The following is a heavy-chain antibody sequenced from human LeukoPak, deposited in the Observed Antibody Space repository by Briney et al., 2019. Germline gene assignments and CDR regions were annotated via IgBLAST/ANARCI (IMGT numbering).Heavy chain of an antibody. CDR3: ARHKYSSSWSGNWFDP. J-gene: IGHJ5*02. CDR1: GGSISSSSYY. CDR2: IYYSGST. Sequence: SETLSLTCTVSGGSISSSSYYWGWIRQPPGRGLEGIGSIYYSGSTYYNPSLKSRVTISVDTSKNQFSLKLSSVTAADTVVYYCARHKYSSSWSGNWFDPWGQGTLVTVSS. V-gene: IGHV4-39*01. D-gene: IGHD6-13*01.